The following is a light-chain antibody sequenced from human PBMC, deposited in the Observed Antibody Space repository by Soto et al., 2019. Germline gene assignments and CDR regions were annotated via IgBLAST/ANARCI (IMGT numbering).Light chain of an antibody. Sequence: QSALTQPASVSGSPGQSITISCTGTSSDVGRYNYVSWFQQHPGKAPKLIIYDVTNRPSGVSDRFSGSKSGKTASLTISGLQAEDEADYYCSSYTASNTGVFGGGTKVTVL. CDR1: SSDVGRYNY. V-gene: IGLV2-14*01. CDR2: DVT. CDR3: SSYTASNTGV. J-gene: IGLJ3*02.